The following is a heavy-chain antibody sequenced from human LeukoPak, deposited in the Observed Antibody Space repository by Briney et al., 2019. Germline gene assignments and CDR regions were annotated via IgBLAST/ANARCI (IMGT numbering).Heavy chain of an antibody. CDR2: ISGSGSNT. D-gene: IGHD1-26*01. J-gene: IGHJ5*02. CDR3: AKKYSTGLDP. CDR1: GFTFSSYA. Sequence: PGGSLRLSCAASGFTFSSYAMSWVRQAPGKGLEWVSDISGSGSNTYYADPVKGRFTISRDNSKNTLYLQMNSLRVEDTAVYYCAKKYSTGLDPWGQGTLVTVSS. V-gene: IGHV3-23*01.